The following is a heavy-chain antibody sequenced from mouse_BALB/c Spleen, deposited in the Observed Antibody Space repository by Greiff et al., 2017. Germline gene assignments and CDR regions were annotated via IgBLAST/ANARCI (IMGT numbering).Heavy chain of an antibody. D-gene: IGHD1-1*01. CDR3: TRGTTVPHY. V-gene: IGHV6-6*02. Sequence: EVMLVESGGGLVQPGGSMKLSCVASGFTFSNYWMNWVRQSPEKGLEWVAEIRLKSNNYATHYAESVKGRFTISRDDSKSSVYLQMNNLRAEDTGIYYCTRGTTVPHYWGQGTTLTVSS. CDR1: GFTFSNYW. J-gene: IGHJ2*01. CDR2: IRLKSNNYAT.